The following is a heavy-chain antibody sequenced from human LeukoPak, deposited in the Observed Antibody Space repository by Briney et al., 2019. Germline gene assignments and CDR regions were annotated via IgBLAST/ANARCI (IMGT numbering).Heavy chain of an antibody. D-gene: IGHD5-24*01. CDR3: ASRRWLQTGPSYYYYGMDV. CDR2: ISSSSSYI. V-gene: IGHV3-21*01. J-gene: IGHJ6*02. Sequence: GGSLRLSCAASGFTFSSYSMNWVRQAPGKGLEWVSSISSSSSYIYYADSVKGRFTISRDNAKNSLYLQMNSLRAEDTAVYYCASRRWLQTGPSYYYYGMDVWGQGTTVTVSS. CDR1: GFTFSSYS.